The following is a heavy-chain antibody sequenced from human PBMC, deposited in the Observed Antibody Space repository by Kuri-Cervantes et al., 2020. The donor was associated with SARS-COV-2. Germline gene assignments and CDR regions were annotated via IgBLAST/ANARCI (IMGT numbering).Heavy chain of an antibody. J-gene: IGHJ6*02. CDR1: GLTFRNPW. Sequence: TLSLTRAASGLTFRNPWMSWARQAPGKGLEWVGRIKSKTDGGTTDYAAPVKGRFTISRDDSKNTLYLQMNSLKTEDTAVYYCTTDLPNPTYPRYYYYYYGMDVWGQGTTVTVSS. D-gene: IGHD2-2*02. V-gene: IGHV3-15*01. CDR3: TTDLPNPTYPRYYYYYYGMDV. CDR2: IKSKTDGGTT.